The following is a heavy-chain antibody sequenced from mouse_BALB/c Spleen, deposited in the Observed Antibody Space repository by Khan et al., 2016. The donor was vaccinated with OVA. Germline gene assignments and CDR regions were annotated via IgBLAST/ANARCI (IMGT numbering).Heavy chain of an antibody. CDR3: ADHLTGSFAY. V-gene: IGHV5-6*01. CDR2: ISSGGDYT. D-gene: IGHD4-1*01. CDR1: GFTFSSYS. J-gene: IGHJ3*01. Sequence: EVELVESGGDLVKPGGSLKLFCAASGFTFSSYSMSWVRQTPDKRLEWVASISSGGDYTYYPDSVKGRFTISRDNAKNTLYLQMSELKSEDTAMYYCADHLTGSFAYWGQGTLVTVSA.